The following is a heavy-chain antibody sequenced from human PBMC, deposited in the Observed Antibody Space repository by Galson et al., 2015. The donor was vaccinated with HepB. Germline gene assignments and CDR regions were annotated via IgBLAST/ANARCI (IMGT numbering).Heavy chain of an antibody. CDR3: ARDAPTTVTTGDLDY. Sequence: SVKVSCKASGYTFTSYGISWVRQAPGQGLEWMAWISAYNGNTNYAQKLQDRVTMTTDTSTSTAYMELRSLRSDDTAVYYCARDAPTTVTTGDLDYWGQGTLVTVPS. D-gene: IGHD4-17*01. CDR2: ISAYNGNT. J-gene: IGHJ4*02. V-gene: IGHV1-18*04. CDR1: GYTFTSYG.